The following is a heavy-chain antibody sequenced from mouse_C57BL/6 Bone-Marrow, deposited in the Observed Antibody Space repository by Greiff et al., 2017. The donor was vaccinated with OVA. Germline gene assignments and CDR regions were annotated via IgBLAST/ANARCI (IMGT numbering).Heavy chain of an antibody. J-gene: IGHJ3*01. CDR1: GYTFTDYY. CDR2: INPNNGGT. CDR3: ARSRDYEGVLFAY. Sequence: EVQLQQSGPELVKPGASVKISCKASGYTFTDYYMNWVKQSHGKSLEWIGDINPNNGGTSYNQKFKGKATLTVDKSSSTAYMELRSLTSEDSAVYYCARSRDYEGVLFAYWGQGTLVTVSA. D-gene: IGHD2-4*01. V-gene: IGHV1-26*01.